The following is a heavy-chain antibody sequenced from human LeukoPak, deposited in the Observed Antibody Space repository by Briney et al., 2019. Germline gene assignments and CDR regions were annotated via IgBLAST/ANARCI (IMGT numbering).Heavy chain of an antibody. D-gene: IGHD3-22*01. V-gene: IGHV4-34*01. Sequence: PSETLSLTCAVYGGSFSGYYWSWIRQPPGKGLEWIGEINHSGSTNYNPSLKSRVTVSVDTSKDQFSLKLSSVTAADTAVYYCATLGEYYDSSGYYYNWGQGTLVTVSS. CDR2: INHSGST. CDR1: GGSFSGYY. CDR3: ATLGEYYDSSGYYYN. J-gene: IGHJ4*02.